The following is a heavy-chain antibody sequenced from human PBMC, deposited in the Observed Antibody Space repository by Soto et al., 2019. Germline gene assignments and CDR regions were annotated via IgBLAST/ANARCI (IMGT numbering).Heavy chain of an antibody. D-gene: IGHD3-16*01. J-gene: IGHJ6*02. Sequence: QVQLVQSGAEVKKPGSSVKVSCKASGYTFSDYAISWVRQAPGQGLEWMGGIIPVYGTSNYAQKFQGRVSIIADESTSTVYRELGSLRSDDTAVYYCARDSGKGNSSYYGLDVWGQGTTVPVSS. V-gene: IGHV1-69*01. CDR1: GYTFSDYA. CDR2: IIPVYGTS. CDR3: ARDSGKGNSSYYGLDV.